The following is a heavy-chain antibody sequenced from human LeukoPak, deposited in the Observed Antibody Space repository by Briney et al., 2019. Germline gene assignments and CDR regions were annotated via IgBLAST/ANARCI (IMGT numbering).Heavy chain of an antibody. CDR1: GGSVSSGSYY. CDR2: IYYSGST. D-gene: IGHD3-10*01. J-gene: IGHJ6*04. Sequence: SETLSLTCTVSGGSVSSGSYYWSWIRQPPGKGLEGIGYIYYSGSTNYNPSLKSRVTISVDTSKNQFSLKLSSVTAADTAVYYCARDYYGSGSFYYYYGMDVWGKGATVTVSS. V-gene: IGHV4-61*01. CDR3: ARDYYGSGSFYYYYGMDV.